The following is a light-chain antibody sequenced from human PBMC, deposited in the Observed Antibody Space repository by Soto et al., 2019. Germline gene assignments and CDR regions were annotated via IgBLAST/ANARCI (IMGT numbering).Light chain of an antibody. V-gene: IGKV3-20*01. J-gene: IGKJ1*01. CDR1: QSVSSSY. Sequence: EIVLTQSPGTLSLSPGERATLSCRASQSVSSSYLAWYQQKPGQAPRLLIYGASSRATGIPDRFSGSGSGTDFTLTIRILEPEDFAVYYCQQFGSSFGQGTKVEIK. CDR3: QQFGSS. CDR2: GAS.